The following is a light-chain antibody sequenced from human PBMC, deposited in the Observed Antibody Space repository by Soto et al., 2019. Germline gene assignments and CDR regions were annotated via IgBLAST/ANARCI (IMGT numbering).Light chain of an antibody. J-gene: IGKJ1*01. Sequence: DIQMTQSPSSLSASVGDRVTITCRASQSISSYLNWYQQKPGKAPKLLIYAASSLQSGVPSRFSGSGSGTDFTLTISSLQPEDFATYYCQKSYSTHWWTFGQGTKVEIK. CDR1: QSISSY. V-gene: IGKV1-39*01. CDR3: QKSYSTHWWT. CDR2: AAS.